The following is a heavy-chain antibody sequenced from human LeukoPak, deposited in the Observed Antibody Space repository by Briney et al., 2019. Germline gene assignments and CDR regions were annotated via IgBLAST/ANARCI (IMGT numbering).Heavy chain of an antibody. D-gene: IGHD6-6*01. V-gene: IGHV4-34*01. CDR2: INHIGST. J-gene: IGHJ4*02. CDR3: ARGGSSSYRLSYFDY. CDR1: GGSFSVYY. Sequence: SETLSLTCAVYGGSFSVYYWSWIRQPPGKGLEWIGEINHIGSTNYNPSPKSRVTISVDTSKNEFSLKVSSVTAADTAVYYRARGGSSSYRLSYFDYWGQGTLVTVSS.